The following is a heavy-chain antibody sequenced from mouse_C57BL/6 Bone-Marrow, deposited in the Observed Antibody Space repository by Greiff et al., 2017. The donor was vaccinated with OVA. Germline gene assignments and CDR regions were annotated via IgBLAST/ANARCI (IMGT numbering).Heavy chain of an antibody. Sequence: EVKLQESGPELVKPGASVKIPCKASGYTFTDYNMDWVKQSHGKSLEWIGDINPNNGGTIYNQKFKGKATLTVDKSSSTAYMELRSLTSEDTAVYYCARNAYWLDYAMDYWGQGTSVTVSA. CDR2: INPNNGGT. V-gene: IGHV1-18*01. J-gene: IGHJ4*01. CDR1: GYTFTDYN. CDR3: ARNAYWLDYAMDY. D-gene: IGHD2-10*01.